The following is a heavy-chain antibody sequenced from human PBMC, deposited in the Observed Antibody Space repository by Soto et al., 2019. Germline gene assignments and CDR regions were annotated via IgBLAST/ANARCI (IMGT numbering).Heavy chain of an antibody. CDR3: ARVKAYYDFWSGYYTGDYYYYMDV. CDR1: GYTFTSYG. V-gene: IGHV1-18*01. D-gene: IGHD3-3*01. J-gene: IGHJ6*03. Sequence: QVQLVQSGAEVKKPGDSVKVSCKASGYTFTSYGISWVRQAPGQGLEWMGWISAYNGNTNYAQKLQGRVTMTTDTSTSTAYMELRSLRSDDTAVYYCARVKAYYDFWSGYYTGDYYYYMDVWGKGTTVTVSS. CDR2: ISAYNGNT.